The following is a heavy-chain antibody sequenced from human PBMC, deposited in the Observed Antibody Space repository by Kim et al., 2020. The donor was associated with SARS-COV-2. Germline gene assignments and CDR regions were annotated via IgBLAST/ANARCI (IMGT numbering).Heavy chain of an antibody. Sequence: YNPSLKSRVTISVDTSKNQFSLKLSSVTAADTAVYYCARWGRIFGNWFDPWGQGTLVTVSS. CDR3: ARWGRIFGNWFDP. V-gene: IGHV4-34*01. D-gene: IGHD2-15*01. J-gene: IGHJ5*02.